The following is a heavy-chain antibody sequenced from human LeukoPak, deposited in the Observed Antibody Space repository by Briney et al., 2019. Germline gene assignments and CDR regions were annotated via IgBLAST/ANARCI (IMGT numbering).Heavy chain of an antibody. CDR1: GFTFSSYW. J-gene: IGHJ4*02. CDR3: ARAAAAGDFDY. Sequence: GGSLRLSCAASGFTFSSYWMSWVRQAPGKGLEWVANIKQDGSEKYYVDSVKGRFTISRDNAKNLLYLQMNSLRAEDTAVYYCARAAAAGDFDYWGQGTLVTVSS. D-gene: IGHD6-13*01. CDR2: IKQDGSEK. V-gene: IGHV3-7*03.